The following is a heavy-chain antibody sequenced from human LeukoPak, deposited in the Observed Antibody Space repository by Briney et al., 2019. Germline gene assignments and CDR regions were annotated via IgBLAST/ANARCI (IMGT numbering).Heavy chain of an antibody. CDR3: ARSFVDTAMVTWDNWFDP. CDR2: VNPNSGGT. D-gene: IGHD5-18*01. Sequence: GASVKVSCKASGYTFTGYYMHWVRQAPGQGLEWMGRVNPNSGGTNFAQKFQGRVTMTRDTSISTAYMELSSLRSDDTAVYYCARSFVDTAMVTWDNWFDPWRQGTLVTVSP. CDR1: GYTFTGYY. J-gene: IGHJ5*02. V-gene: IGHV1-2*02.